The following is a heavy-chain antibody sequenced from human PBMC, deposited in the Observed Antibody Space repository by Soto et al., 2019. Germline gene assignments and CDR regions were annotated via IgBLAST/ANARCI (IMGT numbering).Heavy chain of an antibody. Sequence: QVQLVESGGGVVQPGTSLRLSCAASGFTFSNYGMHWVRQAPGKGLEWVAVIWYDGSNKYYADSVKGRFTISRDISKNPLYLQMNGLRAEDTAVFYCARDGGSRSFDYWGQGTLVTVSS. V-gene: IGHV3-33*01. CDR2: IWYDGSNK. D-gene: IGHD1-26*01. CDR1: GFTFSNYG. CDR3: ARDGGSRSFDY. J-gene: IGHJ4*02.